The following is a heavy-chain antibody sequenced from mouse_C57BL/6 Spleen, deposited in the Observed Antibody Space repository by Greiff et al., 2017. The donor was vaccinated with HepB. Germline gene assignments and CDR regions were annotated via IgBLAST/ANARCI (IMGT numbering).Heavy chain of an antibody. V-gene: IGHV1-82*01. D-gene: IGHD2-2*01. CDR1: GYAFSSSW. CDR3: ARGEVTTGFPYAMDY. CDR2: IYPGDGDT. J-gene: IGHJ4*01. Sequence: VQLKQSGPELVKPGASVKISCKASGYAFSSSWMNWVKQRPGKGLEWIGRIYPGDGDTNYNGKFKGKATLTADKSSSTAYMQLSSLTSEDSAVYFCARGEVTTGFPYAMDYWGQGTSVTVSS.